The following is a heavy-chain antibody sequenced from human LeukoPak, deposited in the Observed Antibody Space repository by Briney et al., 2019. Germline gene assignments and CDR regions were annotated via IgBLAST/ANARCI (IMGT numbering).Heavy chain of an antibody. CDR3: ARGRSNWDY. D-gene: IGHD6-13*01. V-gene: IGHV4-4*07. J-gene: IGHJ4*02. CDR1: GASSSSYY. Sequence: SETLSLTCTVSGASSSSYYWSWIRQPAGKGLEWIGRIYTSGNTHYNPSLKSRVTMSVDTSRNQFSLRLSSVTAADTAMCYCARGRSNWDYWGQGTLVTVSS. CDR2: IYTSGNT.